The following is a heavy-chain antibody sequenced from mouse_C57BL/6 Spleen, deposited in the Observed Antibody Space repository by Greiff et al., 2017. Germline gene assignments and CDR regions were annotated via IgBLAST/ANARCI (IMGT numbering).Heavy chain of an antibody. CDR3: ARRGGYYYGSSFWYFDV. CDR1: GYAFSSSW. D-gene: IGHD1-1*01. Sequence: VQGVESGPELVKPGASVKISCKASGYAFSSSWMNWVKQRPGKGLEWIGRIYPGDGDTNYNGKFKGKATLTADKSSSTAYMQLSSLTSEDSAVYFCARRGGYYYGSSFWYFDVWGTGTTVTVSS. V-gene: IGHV1-82*01. J-gene: IGHJ1*03. CDR2: IYPGDGDT.